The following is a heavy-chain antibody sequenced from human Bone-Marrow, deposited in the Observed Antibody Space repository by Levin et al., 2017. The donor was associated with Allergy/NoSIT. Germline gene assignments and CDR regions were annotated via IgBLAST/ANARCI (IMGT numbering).Heavy chain of an antibody. CDR2: IRSKNNTYAT. CDR1: GFTFSAFS. CDR3: TNRGY. V-gene: IGHV3-73*01. J-gene: IGHJ4*02. Sequence: GESLKISCVTSGFTFSAFSVHWVRQAYGKGLEWVGRIRSKNNTYATSYGPSVKGRFTIYRDDSKNTAYLEMTSLKIEDTAVYYCTNRGYWGRGTLVTVSS.